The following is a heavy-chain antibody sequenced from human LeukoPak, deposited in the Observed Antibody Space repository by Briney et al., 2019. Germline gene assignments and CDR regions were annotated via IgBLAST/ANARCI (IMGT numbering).Heavy chain of an antibody. J-gene: IGHJ4*02. D-gene: IGHD2-2*01. V-gene: IGHV3-48*01. CDR1: GFTFSSYS. CDR2: IGAAGSTI. CDR3: ARDSSTYAGPPDY. Sequence: GGSLRLSCAASGFTFSSYSMDWVRQAPGKGLEWVSYIGAAGSTIYYADSVKGRFTISRDNAKNSLFLQMNSLRAEDTAVYYCARDSSTYAGPPDYWGQGTLVTVSS.